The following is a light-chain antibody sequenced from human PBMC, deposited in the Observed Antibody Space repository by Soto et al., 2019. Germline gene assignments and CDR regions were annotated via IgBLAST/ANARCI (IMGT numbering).Light chain of an antibody. CDR1: QDIGNN. CDR2: AAS. J-gene: IGKJ5*01. Sequence: IPMTQSPSSLSASVGDRVTITCRASQDIGNNLGWYQQKPGKAPKLLIYAASSLQSGVPSRFSGSGSGTDFTLTISSLQPEDFATYYCQHYYSYPETFGQGTRLEIK. CDR3: QHYYSYPET. V-gene: IGKV1-6*01.